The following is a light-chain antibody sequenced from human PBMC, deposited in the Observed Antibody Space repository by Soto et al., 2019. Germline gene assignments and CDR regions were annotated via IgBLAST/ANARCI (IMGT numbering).Light chain of an antibody. CDR1: QSVLYSSNNKNY. CDR3: QQYYSTPPYT. Sequence: DIVMTQSPDSLAVSLGERATINCKSSQSVLYSSNNKNYLAGYQQKPGQPPKLPIYWTSTRESGVPDRFSGSGSGTDFTLTISSLQAEDVAVYYCQQYYSTPPYTFGQGTKLEIK. J-gene: IGKJ2*01. V-gene: IGKV4-1*01. CDR2: WTS.